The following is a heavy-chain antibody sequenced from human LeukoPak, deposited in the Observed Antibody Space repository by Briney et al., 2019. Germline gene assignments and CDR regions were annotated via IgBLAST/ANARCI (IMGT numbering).Heavy chain of an antibody. D-gene: IGHD2-2*01. V-gene: IGHV1-18*01. CDR3: AREYCSSTSCYLETLDNWFDP. Sequence: ASVKVSCKASGYTFTSYVISWVRQAPGQGLEWMGWISAYNGNTNYAQKLQGRVTMTTDTSTSTAYMELRSLRSDDTAVYYCAREYCSSTSCYLETLDNWFDPWGKGTLVTVSS. CDR1: GYTFTSYV. CDR2: ISAYNGNT. J-gene: IGHJ5*02.